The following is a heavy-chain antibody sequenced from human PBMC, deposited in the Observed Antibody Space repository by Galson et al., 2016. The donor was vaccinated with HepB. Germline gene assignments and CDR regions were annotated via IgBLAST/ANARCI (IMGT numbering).Heavy chain of an antibody. D-gene: IGHD1/OR15-1a*01. J-gene: IGHJ4*02. V-gene: IGHV3-53*01. CDR1: GFTVSNNY. CDR2: IYSGGRT. Sequence: SLRLSCAASGFTVSNNYMSWVRQAPGKGLEGVSVIYSGGRTYYTDSVKGRFTISRDSSKNTLYLQMNSLRAEDTAVYYCARHPQNNLWGQGTLVTVSS. CDR3: ARHPQNNL.